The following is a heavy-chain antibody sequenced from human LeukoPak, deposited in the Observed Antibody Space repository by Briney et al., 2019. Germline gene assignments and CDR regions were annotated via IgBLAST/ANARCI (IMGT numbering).Heavy chain of an antibody. Sequence: ASVRVSCKTSGYIFIGYYMHWVRQAPGQGLEWMGWIDPKSGGTKYAQKFQGRVTMTRDTSISTAYMELSSLRSEDTAIYYCARDNSVGDNAWWFDPWGQGTLVTVSS. V-gene: IGHV1-2*02. CDR2: IDPKSGGT. CDR3: ARDNSVGDNAWWFDP. CDR1: GYIFIGYY. J-gene: IGHJ5*02. D-gene: IGHD1-26*01.